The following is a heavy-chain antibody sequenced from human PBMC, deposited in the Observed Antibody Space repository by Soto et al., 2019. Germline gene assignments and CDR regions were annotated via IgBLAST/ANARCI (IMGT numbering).Heavy chain of an antibody. J-gene: IGHJ6*02. V-gene: IGHV3-30*18. Sequence: GGSLRLSCAASGFTFSSYGMHWVRQAPGKGLEWVPVISYDGSNKYYADSVKGRFTISRDNSKNTLYLQMNSLRAEDTAVYYCAKDLGVRGVIDYYYYYGMDVWGQGTTVTVSS. CDR2: ISYDGSNK. CDR1: GFTFSSYG. CDR3: AKDLGVRGVIDYYYYYGMDV. D-gene: IGHD3-10*01.